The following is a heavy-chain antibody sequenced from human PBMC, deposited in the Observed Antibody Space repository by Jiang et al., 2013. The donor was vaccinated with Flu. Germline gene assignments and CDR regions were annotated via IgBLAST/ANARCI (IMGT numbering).Heavy chain of an antibody. Sequence: GAEVKKPGASVKVSCKASGYTFTSHHIHWVRQAPGQGLEWMGIIHASSATQYAQKFQGRITMTRDTSTSTVYMELSSLRSEDTAVYYCARECGNCFYFEYWGQGTLVTVSS. CDR3: ARECGNCFYFEY. CDR2: IHASSAT. J-gene: IGHJ4*02. V-gene: IGHV1-46*01. CDR1: GYTFTSHH. D-gene: IGHD2-15*01.